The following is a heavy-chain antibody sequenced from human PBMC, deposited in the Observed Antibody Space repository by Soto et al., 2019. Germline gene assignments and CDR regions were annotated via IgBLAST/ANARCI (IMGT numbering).Heavy chain of an antibody. CDR3: ASYDSSGSMAY. D-gene: IGHD3-22*01. V-gene: IGHV3-48*01. CDR2: INIDSSSK. J-gene: IGHJ4*02. Sequence: GGSLRLSCAASGFTMSSYSMNWVRQAPGKGVEWVSYINIDSSSKYHADPVKGRFTISRDNAKNSLFLQMNTLRVEDTAVYYCASYDSSGSMAYWGQGTLVTVSS. CDR1: GFTMSSYS.